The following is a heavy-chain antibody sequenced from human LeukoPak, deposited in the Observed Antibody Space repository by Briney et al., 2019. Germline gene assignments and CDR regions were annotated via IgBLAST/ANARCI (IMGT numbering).Heavy chain of an antibody. CDR2: ISYDGGNE. CDR1: GFTFSSYA. CDR3: ARDGYCNGGSCYSYNWFDP. V-gene: IGHV3-30*04. Sequence: GRSLRLSCAASGFTFSSYAMHWVRQAPGKGLEWVAIISYDGGNEYYADSVKGRFTISRDNSKNTLYLQMNSLRAEDTAVYYCARDGYCNGGSCYSYNWFDPWGQGTLVTVSS. D-gene: IGHD2-15*01. J-gene: IGHJ5*02.